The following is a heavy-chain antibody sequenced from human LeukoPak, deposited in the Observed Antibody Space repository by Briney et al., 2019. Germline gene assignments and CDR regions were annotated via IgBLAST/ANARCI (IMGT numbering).Heavy chain of an antibody. CDR1: GGSISDYY. CDR2: MYYSGGT. V-gene: IGHV4-59*01. Sequence: SVTLSLTCTVSGGSISDYYWNWIRQPPGKGLEWIGYMYYSGGTSYNPSLKSRVTISVDTSKNQVFLNLTSVTAADTAVYYCATWYHALDIWGQGTKVTVSS. CDR3: ATWYHALDI. J-gene: IGHJ3*02. D-gene: IGHD6-13*01.